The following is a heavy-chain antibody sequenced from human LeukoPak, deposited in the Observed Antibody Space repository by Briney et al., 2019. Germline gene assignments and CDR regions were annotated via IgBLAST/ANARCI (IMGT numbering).Heavy chain of an antibody. CDR2: ITKDGSKK. V-gene: IGHV3-30*18. J-gene: IGHJ4*02. Sequence: GGSLRLSCAASGFTFSNYEIHWVRQAPGKGLEWVTVITKDGSKKYYAESLRGRFTISRDNPKNTAYLQMNSLRPDDTAVYYCAKDFDNWGQGTLVTVSS. CDR3: AKDFDN. CDR1: GFTFSNYE.